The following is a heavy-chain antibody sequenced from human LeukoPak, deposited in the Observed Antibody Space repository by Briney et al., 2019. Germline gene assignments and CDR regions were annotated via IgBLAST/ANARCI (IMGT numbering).Heavy chain of an antibody. CDR1: GGSISSSSYY. CDR2: IYYSGST. V-gene: IGHV4-39*01. CDR3: ASIGDNYGDYVDY. D-gene: IGHD3-10*01. Sequence: SETLSLTCTVSGGSISSSSYYWGWIRQPPGKGLGWIGSIYYSGSTYYNPSLKSRVTISVDTSKNQFPLKLSSVTAADTAVYYCASIGDNYGDYVDYWGQGTLVTVSS. J-gene: IGHJ4*02.